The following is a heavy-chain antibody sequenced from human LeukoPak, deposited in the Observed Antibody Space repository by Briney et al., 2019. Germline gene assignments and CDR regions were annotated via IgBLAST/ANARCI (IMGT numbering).Heavy chain of an antibody. CDR3: AGDYGLGYFDY. CDR2: IWYDGSNK. CDR1: GFTFSDYG. J-gene: IGHJ4*02. Sequence: GGSLRLSCEASGFTFSDYGMHWVRQAPGKGLEWVAVIWYDGSNKYYADSVKGRFTVSRDNSKNTLYLQMDTLRAEDTAVYYCAGDYGLGYFDYWGQGTLVTVSS. V-gene: IGHV3-30*02. D-gene: IGHD4-17*01.